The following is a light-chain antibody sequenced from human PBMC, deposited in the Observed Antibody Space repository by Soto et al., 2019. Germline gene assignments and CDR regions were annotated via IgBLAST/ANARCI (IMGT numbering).Light chain of an antibody. Sequence: QSVLTQSPSASGTPGQRVTISCSGSSSNIGSNYVYWYQQLPGTAPKLLIYMNNRRPSGVPARFSGSKSGTSASLAISGLRSEDEADYYCVAWDDSLGGLEFGRGTKLTVL. J-gene: IGLJ2*01. V-gene: IGLV1-47*01. CDR1: SSNIGSNY. CDR3: VAWDDSLGGLE. CDR2: MNN.